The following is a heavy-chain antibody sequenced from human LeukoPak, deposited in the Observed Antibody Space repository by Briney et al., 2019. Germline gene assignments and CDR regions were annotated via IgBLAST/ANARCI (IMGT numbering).Heavy chain of an antibody. CDR3: ATDRGWRTSGYYLYYFEY. CDR1: GFTFSSYA. CDR2: IKHDGSEK. D-gene: IGHD3-3*01. Sequence: GGSLRLSCAASGFTFSSYAMHWVRQAPGKGLEWVASIKHDGSEKYYVDSVRGRFTISRDSTMNSLYLQMSSLRAEDTAVYYCATDRGWRTSGYYLYYFEYWGQGTLVTYSS. J-gene: IGHJ4*02. V-gene: IGHV3-7*01.